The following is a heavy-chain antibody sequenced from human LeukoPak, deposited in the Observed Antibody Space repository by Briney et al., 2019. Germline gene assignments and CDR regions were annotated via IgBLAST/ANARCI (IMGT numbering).Heavy chain of an antibody. CDR1: GGSISSGIYY. V-gene: IGHV4-61*02. CDR2: IYTSDST. CDR3: VRETEGHSYGFHWFDP. J-gene: IGHJ5*02. Sequence: SQTLSLTCTVSGGSISSGIYYWTWIRQPAGKGLEWIGRIYTSDSTNYNPSLKSRVTISLDTSRSQFSLKLNSVTAADTALYYCVRETEGHSYGFHWFDPWGQGTLVTVSS. D-gene: IGHD5-18*01.